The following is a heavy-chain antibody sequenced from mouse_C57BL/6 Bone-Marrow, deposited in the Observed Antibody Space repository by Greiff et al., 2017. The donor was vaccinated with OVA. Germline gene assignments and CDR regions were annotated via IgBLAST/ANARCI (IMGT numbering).Heavy chain of an antibody. J-gene: IGHJ3*01. Sequence: QVQLQQSGPGLVAPSQSLSITCTVSGFSLTSYAISWVRQPPGKGLEWLGVIWTGGGTNYNSALKSRLSISKDNSKSQVFLKMNSLQTDDTARYYCARTYGYDGLPWFAYWGQGTLVTVSA. V-gene: IGHV2-9-1*01. D-gene: IGHD2-2*01. CDR1: GFSLTSYA. CDR2: IWTGGGT. CDR3: ARTYGYDGLPWFAY.